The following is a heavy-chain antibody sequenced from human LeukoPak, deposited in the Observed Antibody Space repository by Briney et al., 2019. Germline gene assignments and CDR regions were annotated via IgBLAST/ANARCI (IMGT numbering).Heavy chain of an antibody. V-gene: IGHV1-69*13. CDR3: ARGSGSNEWFDP. J-gene: IGHJ5*02. CDR1: GGTFNGYA. CDR2: ISPVSGVA. D-gene: IGHD3-10*01. Sequence: PWASVKVSCKTSGGTFNGYAFSWVRQAPGQGLEWMGGISPVSGVASPAQKFQDRVTITLDESANTVYMELSSLTFDDTAVYFCARGSGSNEWFDPWGQGTLVTVSS.